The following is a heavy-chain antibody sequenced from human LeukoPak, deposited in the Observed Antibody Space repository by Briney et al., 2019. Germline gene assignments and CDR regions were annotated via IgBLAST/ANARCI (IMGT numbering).Heavy chain of an antibody. CDR3: ARAIRYQLLSDY. CDR2: MNPDSGNT. Sequence: ASVKVSCKTSGYTFSTYDINWVRQAAGQGLEWMGWMNPDSGNTGFAQKFQGRATITRDTSITTAYLELSSLRSEDTAVYYCARAIRYQLLSDYWGQGTLVTVSS. D-gene: IGHD2-2*01. J-gene: IGHJ4*02. V-gene: IGHV1-8*03. CDR1: GYTFSTYD.